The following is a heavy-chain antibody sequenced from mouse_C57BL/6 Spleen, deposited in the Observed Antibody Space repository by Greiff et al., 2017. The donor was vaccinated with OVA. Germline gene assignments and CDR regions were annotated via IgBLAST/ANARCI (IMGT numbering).Heavy chain of an antibody. CDR3: ARSTAQATAWFAY. D-gene: IGHD3-2*02. V-gene: IGHV1-80*01. CDR2: IYPGDGDT. CDR1: GYAFSSYW. J-gene: IGHJ3*01. Sequence: VQRVESGAELVKPGASVKISCKASGYAFSSYWMNWVKQRPGKGLEWIGQIYPGDGDTNYNGKFKGKATLTADKSSSTAYMQLSSLTSEDSAVYFCARSTAQATAWFAYWGQGTLVTVSA.